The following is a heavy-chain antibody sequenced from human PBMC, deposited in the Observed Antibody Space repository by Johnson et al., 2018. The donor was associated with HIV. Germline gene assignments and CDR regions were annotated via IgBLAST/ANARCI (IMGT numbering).Heavy chain of an antibody. CDR1: GFTFSNAW. Sequence: VQLVESGGGLVKPGGSLRLSCAASGFTFSNAWMSWVRQAPGKGLEWVGRIKSKTDGGTTDYAAPVKGRFTISRDDSKNTLYLQMNSLRAEDTAVFYCTYSSAWSPGAFDIWGQGTMVTVSS. J-gene: IGHJ3*02. CDR2: IKSKTDGGTT. CDR3: TYSSAWSPGAFDI. V-gene: IGHV3-15*01. D-gene: IGHD6-19*01.